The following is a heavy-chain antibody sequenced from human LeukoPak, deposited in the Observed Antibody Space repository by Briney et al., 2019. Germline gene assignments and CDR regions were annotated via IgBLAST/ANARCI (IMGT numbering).Heavy chain of an antibody. CDR2: LTDSGGTT. D-gene: IGHD5-24*01. Sequence: GGSLRLSSVASGFTFSSHAMGWVRQAPGKRPEWVSSLTDSGGTTYYVDSVKGRFTISRDNSKNTLYLHMNSLRAEDTAMYYCAKKRDAFDIWGQGTVVAVSS. CDR3: AKKRDAFDI. J-gene: IGHJ3*02. V-gene: IGHV3-23*01. CDR1: GFTFSSHA.